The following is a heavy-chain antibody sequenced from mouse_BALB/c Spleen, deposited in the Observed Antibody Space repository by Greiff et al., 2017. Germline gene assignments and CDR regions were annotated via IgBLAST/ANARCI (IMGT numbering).Heavy chain of an antibody. CDR3: ARHDYYGSSYVGFAY. Sequence: EVKLEESGGGLVQPGGSLKLSCAASGFTFSSYTMSWVRQTPEKRLEWVAYISNGGGSTYYPDTVKGRFTISRDNAKNTLYLQMSSLKSEDTAMYYCARHDYYGSSYVGFAYWGQGTLVTVSA. D-gene: IGHD1-1*01. J-gene: IGHJ3*01. V-gene: IGHV5-12-2*01. CDR2: ISNGGGST. CDR1: GFTFSSYT.